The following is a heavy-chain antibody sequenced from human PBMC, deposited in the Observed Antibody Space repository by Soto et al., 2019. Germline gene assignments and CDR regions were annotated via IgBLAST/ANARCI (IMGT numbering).Heavy chain of an antibody. V-gene: IGHV4-4*02. J-gene: IGHJ5*02. D-gene: IGHD3-22*01. CDR3: ASKSSGYKRGWFDP. CDR2: IYHRGST. CDR1: GGSISSSNW. Sequence: QVQLQESGPGLVKPSGTLSLTCAVSGGSISSSNWWVWVRQPPGKGLEWIGEIYHRGSTNYNPSLKSRVTISVDKSKNQFSLRLSSVTAADTDVYYCASKSSGYKRGWFDPWGQGTLVTVSS.